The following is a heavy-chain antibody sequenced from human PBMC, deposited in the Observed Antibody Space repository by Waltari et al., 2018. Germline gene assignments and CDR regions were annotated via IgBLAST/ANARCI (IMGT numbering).Heavy chain of an antibody. J-gene: IGHJ4*02. CDR3: ARRFDS. V-gene: IGHV3-48*03. Sequence: EVQLVESGGGLVRPGGSLGLSCAAPGFTFSSYGRNWVRQAPGKGLEWISYISGSGTTIYYADSVKGRFTISRDDAENSLYLQMNSLRAEDTALYYCARRFDSWGQGTRVTVSS. CDR1: GFTFSSYG. CDR2: ISGSGTTI.